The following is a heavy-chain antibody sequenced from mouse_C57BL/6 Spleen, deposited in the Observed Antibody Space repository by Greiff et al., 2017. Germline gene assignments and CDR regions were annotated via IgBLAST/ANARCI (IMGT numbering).Heavy chain of an antibody. D-gene: IGHD1-1*01. J-gene: IGHJ4*01. CDR2: ISGGGGNN. CDR3: ARHVRYYAMDY. Sequence: DVMLVESGGGLVKPGGSLKLSCAASGFTFSSYTMSWVRQTPEKRLEWVATISGGGGNNYYSDSVKGRFTISRDNANNTLYLQMSRLRSEATALYYCARHVRYYAMDYWGQGTSVTVSS. CDR1: GFTFSSYT. V-gene: IGHV5-9*01.